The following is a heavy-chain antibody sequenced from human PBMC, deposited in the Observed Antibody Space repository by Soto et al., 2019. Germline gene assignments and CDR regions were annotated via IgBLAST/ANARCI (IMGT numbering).Heavy chain of an antibody. D-gene: IGHD1-26*01. CDR2: ISGSGGTT. V-gene: IGHV3-23*01. CDR1: GFTFSSYA. CDR3: AKWSTVGASKTVDY. J-gene: IGHJ4*02. Sequence: GSLRLSCAASGFTFSSYAMTWVRQAPGKGLEWVSTISGSGGTTYYADSVKGRFTISRDNSKNTLDLQMNSLRAEDTAIYYCAKWSTVGASKTVDYWGQGTLVTVSS.